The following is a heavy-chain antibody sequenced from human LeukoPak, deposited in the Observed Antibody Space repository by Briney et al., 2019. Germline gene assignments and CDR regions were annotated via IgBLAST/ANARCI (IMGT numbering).Heavy chain of an antibody. Sequence: GGSLRLSCAASGFTFSSYGMHWVRQAPGKGLEWVAFIRYDGSNKYYADSVKGRFTISRDNSKNMLYLQVNSLRAEDTAVYYCAKVTVEYSSSYYFDYWGQGTLVTVSS. CDR1: GFTFSSYG. V-gene: IGHV3-30*02. J-gene: IGHJ4*02. CDR3: AKVTVEYSSSYYFDY. CDR2: IRYDGSNK. D-gene: IGHD6-6*01.